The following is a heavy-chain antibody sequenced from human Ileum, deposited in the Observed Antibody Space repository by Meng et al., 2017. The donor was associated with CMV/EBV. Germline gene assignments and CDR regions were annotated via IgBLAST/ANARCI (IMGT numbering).Heavy chain of an antibody. J-gene: IGHJ4*02. D-gene: IGHD3-3*01. Sequence: FRGYYWRWVRQSPGKGLEWIGEINHSGITNCNPSLKRRVTISVDTSKNQFSLKLSSVTAADTAVYYCARGPRPKVTYYDFWSGYYDNWGQGTLVTVSS. CDR1: FRGYY. CDR2: INHSGIT. V-gene: IGHV4-34*01. CDR3: ARGPRPKVTYYDFWSGYYDN.